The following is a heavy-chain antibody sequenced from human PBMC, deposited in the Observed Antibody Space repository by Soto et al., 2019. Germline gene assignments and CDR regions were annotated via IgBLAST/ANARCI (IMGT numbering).Heavy chain of an antibody. D-gene: IGHD3-22*01. CDR2: ISHDGSKT. CDR1: GFTFNSYG. CDR3: AKDTYYYXSSVYYVFDS. V-gene: IGHV3-30*18. Sequence: PGGSLRLACAASGFTFNSYGIHWVRQAPGKGLEWVAVISHDGSKTNYADSVKGRVTISRDNSKDTVYLQMNSLRAEDTAVYYCAKDTYYYXSSVYYVFDSWGQGT. J-gene: IGHJ4*02.